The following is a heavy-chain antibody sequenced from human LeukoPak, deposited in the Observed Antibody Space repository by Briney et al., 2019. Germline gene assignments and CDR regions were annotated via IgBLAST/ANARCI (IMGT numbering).Heavy chain of an antibody. Sequence: GGSLRLSCAASGFTFSSYSMNWVRQAPGKGLEWVSSISSSSSYIYYADSVKGRFTISRDNAKNSLYLQMNSLRAEDTAVYYCARDLYCSSTSCPDYGKDVWGKGTTVTVSS. J-gene: IGHJ6*04. V-gene: IGHV3-21*01. CDR3: ARDLYCSSTSCPDYGKDV. CDR1: GFTFSSYS. CDR2: ISSSSSYI. D-gene: IGHD2-2*01.